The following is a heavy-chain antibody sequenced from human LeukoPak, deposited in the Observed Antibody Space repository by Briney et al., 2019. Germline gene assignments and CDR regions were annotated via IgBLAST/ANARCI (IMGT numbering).Heavy chain of an antibody. J-gene: IGHJ5*02. Sequence: ASVKVSCKASGYTFTSYGISWVRQAPGQGLEWMGWISAYNGNTNHAQKFQGRVTITADKSTSTAYMELSSLRSEDTAVYYCARDGTYYYDSSGYYLGWFDPWGQGTLVTVSS. CDR1: GYTFTSYG. D-gene: IGHD3-22*01. CDR2: ISAYNGNT. V-gene: IGHV1-18*01. CDR3: ARDGTYYYDSSGYYLGWFDP.